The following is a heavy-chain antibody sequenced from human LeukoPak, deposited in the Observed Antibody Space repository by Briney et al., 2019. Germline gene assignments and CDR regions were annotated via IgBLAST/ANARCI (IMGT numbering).Heavy chain of an antibody. Sequence: GSSVKVSCQASGWTFSRYAISGVGQATGQGLEWMGRIIPILGIANYAQKFQGRVTITADKSTSTAYMELSSLRSEDTAVYYCASGSSGGSCDYWGQGTLVTVSS. CDR2: IIPILGIA. J-gene: IGHJ4*02. D-gene: IGHD2-15*01. V-gene: IGHV1-69*04. CDR1: GWTFSRYA. CDR3: ASGSSGGSCDY.